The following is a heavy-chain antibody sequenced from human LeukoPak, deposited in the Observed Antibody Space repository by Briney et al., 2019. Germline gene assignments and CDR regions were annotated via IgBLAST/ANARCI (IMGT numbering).Heavy chain of an antibody. CDR3: ARMDLDGGDSIGFDS. V-gene: IGHV1-2*02. J-gene: IGHJ5*01. CDR1: GYTFTGFF. D-gene: IGHD2-21*02. Sequence: ASVKLSCKASGYTFTGFFMHWVRQAPGQGIEWIGWINPNIGDAYYAQKFQGRVTMTRDRSINTAYMELSRLTSDDTAVYYCARMDLDGGDSIGFDSWGQGTLVAVSS. CDR2: INPNIGDA.